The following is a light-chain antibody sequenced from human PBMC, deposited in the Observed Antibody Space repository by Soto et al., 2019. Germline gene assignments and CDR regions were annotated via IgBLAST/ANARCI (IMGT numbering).Light chain of an antibody. CDR3: QQYNNWPPWT. CDR1: QSVSSN. J-gene: IGKJ1*01. V-gene: IGKV3-15*01. CDR2: GAS. Sequence: EIVLTQSPGTLSLSPGERATLSCRASQSVSSNHLAWYQQKPGQAPRLLIYGASTRATGIPARFSGSGSGTEFTLTISSLQSEDFAVYYCQQYNNWPPWTFGQGTKVDIK.